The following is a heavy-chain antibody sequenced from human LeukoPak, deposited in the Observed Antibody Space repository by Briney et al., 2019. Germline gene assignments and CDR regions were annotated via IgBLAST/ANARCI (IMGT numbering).Heavy chain of an antibody. J-gene: IGHJ3*02. Sequence: PSETLSLTCTVSGGSISSYYWSWIRQPPGKGLEWIGYIYYSGSTNYNPSLKSRVTISVDTSKNQFSLKLSSVTAADTAVYYCARHRRDYYGSGSYGAFDIWGQGTMVTVSS. CDR1: GGSISSYY. D-gene: IGHD3-10*01. CDR2: IYYSGST. CDR3: ARHRRDYYGSGSYGAFDI. V-gene: IGHV4-59*08.